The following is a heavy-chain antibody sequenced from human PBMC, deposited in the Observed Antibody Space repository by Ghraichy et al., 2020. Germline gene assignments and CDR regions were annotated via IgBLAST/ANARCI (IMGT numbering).Heavy chain of an antibody. CDR3: ASHDWVRYYYDSSGYRDY. CDR1: GFTFSSYA. J-gene: IGHJ4*02. Sequence: GGSLRLSCAASGFTFSSYAMHWVRQAPGKGLEWVAVISYDGSNKYYADSVKGRFTISRDNSKNTLYLQMNSLRAEDTAVYYCASHDWVRYYYDSSGYRDYWGQGTLVTVSS. V-gene: IGHV3-30-3*01. D-gene: IGHD3-22*01. CDR2: ISYDGSNK.